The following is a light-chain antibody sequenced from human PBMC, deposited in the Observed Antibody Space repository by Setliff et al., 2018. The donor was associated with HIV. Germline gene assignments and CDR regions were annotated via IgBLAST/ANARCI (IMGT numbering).Light chain of an antibody. CDR1: SSDVGGYNY. CDR3: CSYSGRTSFV. V-gene: IGLV2-14*01. Sequence: QSVLTQPASVSGSPGQSITISCSGASSDVGGYNYVSWYQQHPGKAPKLVIYQVSYRPSGASNRFSGPKSGNTASLTISGLQAEDEADYYCCSYSGRTSFVFGTGTKVTVL. CDR2: QVS. J-gene: IGLJ1*01.